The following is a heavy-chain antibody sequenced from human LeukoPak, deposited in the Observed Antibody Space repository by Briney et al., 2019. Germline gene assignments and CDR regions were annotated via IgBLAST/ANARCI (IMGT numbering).Heavy chain of an antibody. CDR3: ARCHSDYYHYYMDV. Sequence: ASVKVSCKSSGCTFSSYAINWVRQAPGQGLEWMGVINPIFGTPNYAQKFQGRVTITTDESTSTAYMELSSLRSEDTAVYYCARCHSDYYHYYMDVWGKGTTVTVS. CDR1: GCTFSSYA. J-gene: IGHJ6*03. CDR2: INPIFGTP. V-gene: IGHV1-69*05. D-gene: IGHD4-11*01.